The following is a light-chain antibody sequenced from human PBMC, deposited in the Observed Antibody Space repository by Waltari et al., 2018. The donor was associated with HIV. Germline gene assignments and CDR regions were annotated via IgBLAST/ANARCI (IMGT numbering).Light chain of an antibody. CDR1: QTVANK. V-gene: IGKV1-39*01. CDR2: DAS. CDR3: QQSFSSPLT. Sequence: DIQMTQSPSTLSASVGDSVTITCRASQTVANKANWYQQKPGKAPKVLIYDASTLQSGVPSRFRGGGSWTDFTLTITSLQLDDFATYFCQQSFSSPLTFGPGTKVDI. J-gene: IGKJ3*01.